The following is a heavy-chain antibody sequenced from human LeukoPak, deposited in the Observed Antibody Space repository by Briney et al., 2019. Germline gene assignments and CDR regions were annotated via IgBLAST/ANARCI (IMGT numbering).Heavy chain of an antibody. CDR3: ARADYDFWSGITYNWFDP. CDR1: GYTFSSYD. V-gene: IGHV1-8*01. CDR2: MNPNSGNT. Sequence: ASVKVSCKASGYTFSSYDINWVRQATGQGLEWMGWMNPNSGNTGYAQKFQGRVTMTTNTSISTAYMELSSLRSEDTAVYYCARADYDFWSGITYNWFDPWGQGTLVTVSS. J-gene: IGHJ5*02. D-gene: IGHD3-3*01.